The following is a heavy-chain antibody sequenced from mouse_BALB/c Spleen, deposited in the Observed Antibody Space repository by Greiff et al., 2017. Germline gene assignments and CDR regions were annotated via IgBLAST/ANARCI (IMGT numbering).Heavy chain of an antibody. CDR3: ARRWLLPPHWYFDV. D-gene: IGHD2-3*01. Sequence: QVQLQQSGAELVRPGTSVKVSCKASGYAFTNYLIEWVKQRPGQGLEWIGVINPGSGGTNYNEKFKGKATLTADKSSSTAYMQLSSLTSDDSAVYFCARRWLLPPHWYFDVWGAGTTVTVSS. V-gene: IGHV1-54*01. CDR2: INPGSGGT. J-gene: IGHJ1*01. CDR1: GYAFTNYL.